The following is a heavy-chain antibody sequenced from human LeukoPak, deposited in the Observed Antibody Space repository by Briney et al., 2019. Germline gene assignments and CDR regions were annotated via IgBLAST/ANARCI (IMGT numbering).Heavy chain of an antibody. D-gene: IGHD5-18*01. Sequence: ASVKVSCKASGYTFTGYYMHWVRQAPGQGLEWMGWINPNSSGTNYAQKFQGRVTMTRDTSISTAYMELSRLRSDDTAVYYCASLPKRGYSYGPYDAFDIWGQGTMVTVSS. CDR2: INPNSSGT. V-gene: IGHV1-2*02. CDR1: GYTFTGYY. CDR3: ASLPKRGYSYGPYDAFDI. J-gene: IGHJ3*02.